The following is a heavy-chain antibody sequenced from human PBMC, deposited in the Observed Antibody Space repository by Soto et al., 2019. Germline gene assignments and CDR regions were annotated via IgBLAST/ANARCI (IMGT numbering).Heavy chain of an antibody. J-gene: IGHJ6*02. CDR2: IYYSGST. V-gene: IGHV4-30-4*01. Sequence: SETLSLTCTVSGGSISSGDYYWSWIRQPPGKGLEWIGYIYYSGSTYYNPSLKSRVTISVDTSKNQFSLKLSSVTAADTAVYYCARHGITIFGVVVYYYGMDVWGQGTTVTVS. CDR3: ARHGITIFGVVVYYYGMDV. CDR1: GGSISSGDYY. D-gene: IGHD3-3*01.